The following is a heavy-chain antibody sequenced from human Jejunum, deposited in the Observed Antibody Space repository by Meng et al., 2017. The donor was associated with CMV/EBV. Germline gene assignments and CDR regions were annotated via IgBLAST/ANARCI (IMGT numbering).Heavy chain of an antibody. CDR1: LSSYG. J-gene: IGHJ3*01. Sequence: LSSYGMNWVRQAPGKGLEWVSSISPTSVYRYYADSLQGRFTISRDNANNSVYLQLNSLRAEDTAVYYCARRSCTTMFCESRDAFDVWGQGMVTVSS. CDR3: ARRSCTTMFCESRDAFDV. D-gene: IGHD3-9*01. V-gene: IGHV3-21*06. CDR2: ISPTSVYR.